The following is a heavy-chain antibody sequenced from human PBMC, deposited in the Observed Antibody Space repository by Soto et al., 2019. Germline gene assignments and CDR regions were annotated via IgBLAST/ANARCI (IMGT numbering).Heavy chain of an antibody. Sequence: GGSLRLSCAASGFTFSSYAMHWVRQAPGKGLEWVAVISYDGSNKYYADSVKGRFTISRDNSKNTLYLQMNSLRAEDTAVYYCAREEGDYGDQSYYYYGMDVWGQGTTVTVSS. CDR1: GFTFSSYA. CDR3: AREEGDYGDQSYYYYGMDV. V-gene: IGHV3-30-3*01. D-gene: IGHD4-17*01. J-gene: IGHJ6*02. CDR2: ISYDGSNK.